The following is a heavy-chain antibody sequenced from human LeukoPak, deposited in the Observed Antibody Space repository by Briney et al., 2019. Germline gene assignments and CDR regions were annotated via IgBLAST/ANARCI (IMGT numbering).Heavy chain of an antibody. CDR3: ARDRSTVTPPQPDAFDI. Sequence: SETLSLTCAVYGRSFSGHSWSWIRQAPGKGLEWIGEISHTGGINYNPSLKSRVTISADTSKNQFSLRLTSVTAADTAVYYCARDRSTVTPPQPDAFDIWGQGTMVTVSS. V-gene: IGHV4-34*01. J-gene: IGHJ3*02. CDR2: ISHTGGI. D-gene: IGHD4-17*01. CDR1: GRSFSGHS.